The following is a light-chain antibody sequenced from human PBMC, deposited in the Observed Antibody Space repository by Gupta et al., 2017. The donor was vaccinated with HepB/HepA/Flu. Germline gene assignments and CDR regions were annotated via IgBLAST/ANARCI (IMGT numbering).Light chain of an antibody. CDR1: QSVSSNY. CDR3: QQEGNSPRT. J-gene: IGKJ1*01. CDR2: GAS. Sequence: EIVLTQSPCTLSLSPGERATLSCRASQSVSSNYLAWYQQKPGQAPRLLIYGASSRATGIPDRFSGSGSGTDFTLTISRLEPEDFAVYYCQQEGNSPRTFGQGTKVEIK. V-gene: IGKV3-20*01.